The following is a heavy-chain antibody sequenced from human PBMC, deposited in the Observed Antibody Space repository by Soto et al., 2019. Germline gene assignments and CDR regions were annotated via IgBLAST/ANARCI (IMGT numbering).Heavy chain of an antibody. CDR3: AIGGCDYNYFDH. Sequence: EVQLVESGGGLVQPGGSLRLSCAASGFLFSTYWMFWVRQVPRKGLLWVSRIKSDGSSTSYADSVKGRFTISRDNTKNSVDLQMTSLRAEDTAVYYCAIGGCDYNYFDHWGQGILVTVSS. CDR2: IKSDGSST. D-gene: IGHD3-10*01. J-gene: IGHJ4*02. V-gene: IGHV3-74*01. CDR1: GFLFSTYW.